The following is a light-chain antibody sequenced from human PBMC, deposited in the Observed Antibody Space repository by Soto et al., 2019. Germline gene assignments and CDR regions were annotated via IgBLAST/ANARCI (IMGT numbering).Light chain of an antibody. CDR1: QSVRSNC. J-gene: IGKJ4*01. CDR3: QQCGSSPPS. Sequence: EIVLTQSPGTLSLSPGERATLSCRASQSVRSNCLAWYQQKPGQAPRLLIYDASSRVTGIPDRFSGSASGTDFSLTISGLGPEDFAVYYCQQCGSSPPSFGGGTKVE. V-gene: IGKV3-20*01. CDR2: DAS.